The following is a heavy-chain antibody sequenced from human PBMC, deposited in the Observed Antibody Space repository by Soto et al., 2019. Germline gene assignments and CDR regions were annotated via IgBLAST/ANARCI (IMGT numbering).Heavy chain of an antibody. CDR2: INPSGGST. J-gene: IGHJ4*02. CDR3: ARVRVVPAASAGSYFDY. CDR1: GYTFTSYY. Sequence: GASVKVSCKASGYTFTSYYMHWVRQAPGQGLEWMGIINPSGGSTSYARKFQGRVTMTRDTSTSTVYMELSSLRSEDTAVYYCARVRVVPAASAGSYFDYWGQGTLVTVSS. V-gene: IGHV1-46*03. D-gene: IGHD2-2*01.